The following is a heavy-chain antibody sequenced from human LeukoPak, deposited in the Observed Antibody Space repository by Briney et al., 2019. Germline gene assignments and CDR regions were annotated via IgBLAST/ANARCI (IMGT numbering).Heavy chain of an antibody. CDR2: ISDDGRHN. J-gene: IGHJ4*02. V-gene: IGHV3-30*04. CDR3: ARVYLERLTAGYFDH. D-gene: IGHD2-8*01. CDR1: GFTFSTYA. Sequence: GGSLRLSCAAFGFTFSTYAMNWVRQAPGKGLEWVAVISDDGRHNYYADSVKGRFTISRDNSKSTLYLQMNSLRDDDSAAYFCARVYLERLTAGYFDHWGQGTQVTVSP.